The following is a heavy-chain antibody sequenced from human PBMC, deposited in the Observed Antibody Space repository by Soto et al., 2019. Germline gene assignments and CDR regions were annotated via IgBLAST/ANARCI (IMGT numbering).Heavy chain of an antibody. Sequence: GESLRISCKGSGCSFTRCWIGWVRQMPGKGLGGLGIIYPGDSDTRYSPSFQGQVTISADKSISTAYLQWSSLKASDTAMYYCARLVRHYDILTGYYPAIWGQGTMVTVSS. CDR3: ARLVRHYDILTGYYPAI. J-gene: IGHJ3*02. D-gene: IGHD3-9*01. CDR1: GCSFTRCW. CDR2: IYPGDSDT. V-gene: IGHV5-51*01.